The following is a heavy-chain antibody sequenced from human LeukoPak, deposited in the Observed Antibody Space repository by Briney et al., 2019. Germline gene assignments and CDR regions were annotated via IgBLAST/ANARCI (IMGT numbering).Heavy chain of an antibody. CDR3: TRQGIAARVYYYGMDV. D-gene: IGHD6-6*01. V-gene: IGHV3-74*03. CDR1: GFTFSSHW. J-gene: IGHJ6*02. Sequence: PGGSLRLSCAVSGFTFSSHWMHWVRQGPGKGLVWVSRISADGSSTSYADSMKGRFTISRDNAKKTLYLQMTSLGAEDTAVYYCTRQGIAARVYYYGMDVWGQGTTVTVSS. CDR2: ISADGSST.